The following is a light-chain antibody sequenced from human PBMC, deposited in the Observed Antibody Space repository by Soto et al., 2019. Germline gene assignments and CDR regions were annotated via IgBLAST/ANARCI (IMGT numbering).Light chain of an antibody. Sequence: EIGMTRSAATLSESPGESATLSCRASQSISSSKLAWYQQKPGQAPRLLIYGASTRATDMPGTFSGRGSGTEFTLTISSLRPEDFGVYYCQQYSSCPRTFGHGTKVDIK. J-gene: IGKJ3*01. V-gene: IGKV3-15*01. CDR1: QSISSS. CDR3: QQYSSCPRT. CDR2: GAS.